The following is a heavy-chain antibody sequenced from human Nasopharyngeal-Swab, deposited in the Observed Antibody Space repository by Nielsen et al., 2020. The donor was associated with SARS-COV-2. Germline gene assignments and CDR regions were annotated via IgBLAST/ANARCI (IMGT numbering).Heavy chain of an antibody. D-gene: IGHD1-26*01. J-gene: IGHJ4*02. Sequence: VRQMPGKGLEWMGIIYPGDSDTRYSPSFQGQVTISADKSISTAYPQWSSLKASDTAMYYCARLNSGSYPDYWGQGTLVTVSS. CDR3: ARLNSGSYPDY. CDR2: IYPGDSDT. V-gene: IGHV5-51*01.